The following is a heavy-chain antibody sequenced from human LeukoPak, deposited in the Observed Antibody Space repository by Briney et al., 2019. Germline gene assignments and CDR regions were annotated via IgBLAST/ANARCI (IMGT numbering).Heavy chain of an antibody. V-gene: IGHV3-23*01. CDR2: ISGSGGST. D-gene: IGHD4-17*01. CDR3: AKEVRGHDYGDYERFDP. J-gene: IGHJ5*02. CDR1: GFTFSSYG. Sequence: GGSLRLSCAASGFTFSSYGMSWVRQAPGKGLEWGSAISGSGGSTYYADSVKGRFTISRDNSKNTLYLQMNSLRAEDTAVYYCAKEVRGHDYGDYERFDPWGQGTLVTVSS.